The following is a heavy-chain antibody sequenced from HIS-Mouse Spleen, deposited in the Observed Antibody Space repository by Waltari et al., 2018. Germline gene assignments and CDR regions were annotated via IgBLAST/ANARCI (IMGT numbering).Heavy chain of an antibody. CDR1: VFSLSTSGTC. V-gene: IGHV2-70*15. D-gene: IGHD6-19*01. CDR3: ARIAEGYSSGWYAFDY. CDR2: IDWDDDK. Sequence: QVTLRESGPALVKPTQTLTLTSTFSVFSLSTSGTCVSWIRQPPGKALEWLARIDWDDDKYYSTSLKTRLTISKDTSKNQVVLTMTNMDPVDTATYYCARIAEGYSSGWYAFDYWGQGTLVTVSS. J-gene: IGHJ4*02.